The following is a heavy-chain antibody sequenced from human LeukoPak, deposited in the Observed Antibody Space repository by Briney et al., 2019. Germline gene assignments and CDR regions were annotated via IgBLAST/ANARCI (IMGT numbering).Heavy chain of an antibody. CDR1: GFTFSSYA. D-gene: IGHD3-22*01. V-gene: IGHV3-30-3*01. J-gene: IGHJ6*02. CDR3: ARDMGYYDSSGYYRTYYYYYGLDV. Sequence: GTSLRLSCAASGFTFSSYAMHWVRQAPGTGLEWVAVISYDGSNKYYADSVKGRFTISRDDSKNTLYLQMSSLRAEDTAEYNCARDMGYYDSSGYYRTYYYYYGLDVWGQGTTVTVSS. CDR2: ISYDGSNK.